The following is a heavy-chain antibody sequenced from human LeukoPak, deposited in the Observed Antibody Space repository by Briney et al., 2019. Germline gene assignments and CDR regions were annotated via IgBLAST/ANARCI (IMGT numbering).Heavy chain of an antibody. V-gene: IGHV4-39*01. J-gene: IGHJ4*02. CDR3: VGCSFYYFDY. Sequence: PSETLSLTCAVYGGSFSGYYWGRIRQPPGKGLEWIGSIYYSGSTYYNPSLKSRVTISVDTSKNQFSLELSSVTAADTAVYYCVGCSFYYFDYWGQGSVVTVSS. CDR1: GGSFSGYY. CDR2: IYYSGST. D-gene: IGHD2-21*01.